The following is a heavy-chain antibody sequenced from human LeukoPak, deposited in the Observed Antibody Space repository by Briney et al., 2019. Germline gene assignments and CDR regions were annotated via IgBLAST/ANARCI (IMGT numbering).Heavy chain of an antibody. D-gene: IGHD6-13*01. CDR3: AREVVAAAGTVDY. J-gene: IGHJ4*02. CDR2: IYYSGST. CDR1: GGSISSYY. Sequence: SETLSLTCTVSGGSISSYYWSWIRQPPGKGLEWIGYIYYSGSTNYNPSLKSRVTISVDTSKNQFSLKLSSVTAADTAVYYCAREVVAAAGTVDYWGQGALVTVSS. V-gene: IGHV4-59*01.